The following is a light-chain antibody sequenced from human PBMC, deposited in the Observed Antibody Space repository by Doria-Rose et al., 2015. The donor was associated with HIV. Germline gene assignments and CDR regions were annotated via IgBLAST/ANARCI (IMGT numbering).Light chain of an antibody. CDR3: HQYGTSWT. CDR2: DGS. V-gene: IGKV3-20*01. Sequence: TQSPGTLSLSPGERATPSCRASQSFSSTYLAWYQQKPGQAPSLLIYDGSTRATGISDRFSASGSGTDFTLTINRLEPEDFALYYCHQYGTSWTFGQGTKVEI. CDR1: QSFSSTY. J-gene: IGKJ1*01.